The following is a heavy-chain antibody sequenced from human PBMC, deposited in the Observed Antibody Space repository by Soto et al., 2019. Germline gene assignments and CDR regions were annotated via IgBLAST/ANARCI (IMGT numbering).Heavy chain of an antibody. CDR3: APQNSGSYFYYYYGMDV. D-gene: IGHD1-26*01. J-gene: IGHJ6*02. CDR2: ISWDDDK. Sequence: QITLKESGPTLVKPTQTLTLTCTFSGFSLSTSGVGVGWIRQPPGKALEWLALISWDDDKRYSPSLKSRLTITKDTSKNPVVLTMTNMDPVDTATYYCAPQNSGSYFYYYYGMDVWGQGTTVTVSS. V-gene: IGHV2-5*02. CDR1: GFSLSTSGVG.